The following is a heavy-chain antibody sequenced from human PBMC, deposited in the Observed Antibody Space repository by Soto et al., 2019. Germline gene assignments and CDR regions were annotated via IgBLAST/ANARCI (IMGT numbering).Heavy chain of an antibody. Sequence: PSETLSLTCSVFGTSISSGDRYWSWIRQPPGRGLEWIAYIYYTGSTYPSPPLKSRLTISVDTSTNQFSLKLTSATAADTAVYYCASYMVNNSGYYDYWGQGTLVTVSS. CDR2: IYYTGST. V-gene: IGHV4-30-4*01. CDR3: ASYMVNNSGYYDY. CDR1: GTSISSGDRY. J-gene: IGHJ4*02. D-gene: IGHD5-18*01.